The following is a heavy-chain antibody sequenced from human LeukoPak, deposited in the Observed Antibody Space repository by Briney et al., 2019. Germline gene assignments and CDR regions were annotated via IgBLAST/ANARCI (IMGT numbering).Heavy chain of an antibody. CDR2: ISSSSSTI. CDR3: ARDAPHLVGARVDY. V-gene: IGHV3-48*01. Sequence: GGSLRLSCAASGFTFSSYSMNWVRQAPGKGLEWVSYISSSSSTIYYADSVKGRFTISRDNAKNSLYLQMNSLRAEDTAVYYCARDAPHLVGARVDYWGQGTLVTVSS. D-gene: IGHD1-26*01. CDR1: GFTFSSYS. J-gene: IGHJ4*02.